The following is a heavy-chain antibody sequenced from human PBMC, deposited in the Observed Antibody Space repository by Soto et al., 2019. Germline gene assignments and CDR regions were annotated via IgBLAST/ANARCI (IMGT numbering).Heavy chain of an antibody. J-gene: IGHJ4*02. CDR3: AREPATAKPEGVDF. CDR2: INPNSGGT. Sequence: QVQLVQSGAEVRKPGASVKVSCKASGYTFSDYYIHWVRQAPGQGLGWMGRINPNSGGTKYAPKFQGGVTMTRDTSITTAYMELSRLRSGDTAVYYCAREPATAKPEGVDFWGQGTLVTVSS. CDR1: GYTFSDYY. V-gene: IGHV1-2*06. D-gene: IGHD1-1*01.